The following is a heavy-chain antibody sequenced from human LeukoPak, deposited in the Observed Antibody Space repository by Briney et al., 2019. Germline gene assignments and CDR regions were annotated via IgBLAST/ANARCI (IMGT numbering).Heavy chain of an antibody. J-gene: IGHJ4*02. CDR1: GFTFSSYA. V-gene: IGHV3-23*01. CDR2: ISGSGDST. D-gene: IGHD1-1*01. Sequence: PGGSLRLSCAASGFTFSSYAMSWVRQAPGKGLEWVSAISGSGDSTYYADSVKGRFAISRDNSKSTLYLQMTSLRADDAAVYYCAKGTSNYDYWGQGTLVTVSS. CDR3: AKGTSNYDY.